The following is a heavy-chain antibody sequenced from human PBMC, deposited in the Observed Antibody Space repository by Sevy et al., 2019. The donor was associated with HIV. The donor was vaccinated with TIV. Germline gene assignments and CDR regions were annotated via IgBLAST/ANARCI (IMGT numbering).Heavy chain of an antibody. CDR2: IKQDGSEK. CDR3: ARDKGNYYPDAFDI. D-gene: IGHD3-22*01. J-gene: IGHJ3*02. V-gene: IGHV3-7*01. CDR1: GFTFSSYW. Sequence: GGSLRLSCAASGFTFSSYWMSWVRQAPGKGLEWVANIKQDGSEKYYVDSAKGRFTISRDNAKNSLYLQMNSLRAEDTAVYYCARDKGNYYPDAFDIWGQGTMVTVSS.